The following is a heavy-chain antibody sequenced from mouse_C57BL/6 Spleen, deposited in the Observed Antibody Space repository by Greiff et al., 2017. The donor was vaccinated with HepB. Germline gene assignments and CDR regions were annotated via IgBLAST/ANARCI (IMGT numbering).Heavy chain of an antibody. V-gene: IGHV1-55*01. Sequence: QVQLQQPGAELVKPGASVKMSCKASGYTFTSYWITWVKQRPGQGLEWIGDIYPGSGSTNYNEKFKSKATLTVDTSSSTAYMQLSSLTSEDSAVYYCARRGYSYWYFDVWGTGTTVTVSS. D-gene: IGHD2-3*01. J-gene: IGHJ1*03. CDR2: IYPGSGST. CDR1: GYTFTSYW. CDR3: ARRGYSYWYFDV.